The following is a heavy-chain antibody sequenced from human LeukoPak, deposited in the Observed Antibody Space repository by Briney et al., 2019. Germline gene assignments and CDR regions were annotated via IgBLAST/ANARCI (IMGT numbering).Heavy chain of an antibody. Sequence: GGSLRLSCAASGFSFSDAWMNWVRQASGKGLEWVGHIRSKADGGTPDYIAPVKGRFTISRDDSKDTLYLQMNSLNTEDTAMYYCTTRSPAGYCSDGACYSSADYWGQGTLLTVSS. V-gene: IGHV3-15*07. J-gene: IGHJ4*02. D-gene: IGHD2-15*01. CDR1: GFSFSDAW. CDR2: IRSKADGGTP. CDR3: TTRSPAGYCSDGACYSSADY.